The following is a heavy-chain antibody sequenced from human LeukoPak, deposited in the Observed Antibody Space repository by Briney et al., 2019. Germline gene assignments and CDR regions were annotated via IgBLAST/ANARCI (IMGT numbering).Heavy chain of an antibody. J-gene: IGHJ4*02. CDR1: GVSISSYY. V-gene: IGHV4-59*01. D-gene: IGHD3-22*01. Sequence: KPSETLSLTCTVSGVSISSYYWSWIRQPPGKGLEWIGHIYYSGSTNYNPSLKSRVTISVDTSKSQFSLNLSSVTAADTAVYYCARNYDSSGYTAFGYWGRGTLVTVS. CDR2: IYYSGST. CDR3: ARNYDSSGYTAFGY.